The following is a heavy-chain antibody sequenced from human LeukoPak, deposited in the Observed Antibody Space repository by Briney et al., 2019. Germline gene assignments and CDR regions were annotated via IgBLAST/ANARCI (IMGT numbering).Heavy chain of an antibody. CDR3: AKKSSSWYYYYYYMDV. J-gene: IGHJ6*03. CDR1: GFTFSSYG. CDR2: ISYDGSNK. V-gene: IGHV3-30*18. D-gene: IGHD6-13*01. Sequence: GGSLRLSCAASGFTFSSYGMHWVRQAPGKGLEWVAVISYDGSNKYYADSVKGRLTISRDNSKNTLYLQMNSLRAEDTAVYYCAKKSSSWYYYYYYMDVWGKGTTVTVSS.